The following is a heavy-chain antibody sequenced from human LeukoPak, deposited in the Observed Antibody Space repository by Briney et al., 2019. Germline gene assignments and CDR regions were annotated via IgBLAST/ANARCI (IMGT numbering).Heavy chain of an antibody. CDR3: ARYHLGSYFDY. Sequence: SETLSLTCTVSGGSISSCSYYWGWIRQPPGKGLEWIGSIYYSGSTYYNPSLKSRVTISVDTSKNQFSLKLSPVTAADTAVYYCARYHLGSYFDYWGQGTLVTVSS. J-gene: IGHJ4*02. D-gene: IGHD3-16*01. V-gene: IGHV4-39*07. CDR1: GGSISSCSYY. CDR2: IYYSGST.